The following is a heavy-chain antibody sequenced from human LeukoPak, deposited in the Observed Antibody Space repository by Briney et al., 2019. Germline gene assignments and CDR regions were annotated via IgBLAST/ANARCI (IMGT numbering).Heavy chain of an antibody. CDR3: AREGLDGSDY. CDR2: VNPNNGVT. V-gene: IGHV1-2*06. Sequence: AASVKVSSKPSRYTFTGYYIHWVRQAPGQGLEWMGRVNPNNGVTTSAKNFQGRVTMTRDTSISTANMELRRLRYDDTAVYFCAREGLDGSDYWGQGTLVTV. J-gene: IGHJ4*02. CDR1: RYTFTGYY. D-gene: IGHD5-12*01.